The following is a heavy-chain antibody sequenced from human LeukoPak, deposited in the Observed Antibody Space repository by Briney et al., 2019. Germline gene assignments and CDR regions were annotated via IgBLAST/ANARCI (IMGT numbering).Heavy chain of an antibody. V-gene: IGHV5-51*01. CDR1: GYIFTSYW. CDR2: IYPGDSDT. J-gene: IGHJ4*02. CDR3: ARQWLAVDY. Sequence: PGASLQISSKCSGYIFTSYWIGCGRPLPGKGLEWMGIIYPGDSDTRYSPSFQGQVTISADKSISTSYPQWSSLKASDTAMYYCARQWLAVDYWGQGTLVTVSS. D-gene: IGHD6-19*01.